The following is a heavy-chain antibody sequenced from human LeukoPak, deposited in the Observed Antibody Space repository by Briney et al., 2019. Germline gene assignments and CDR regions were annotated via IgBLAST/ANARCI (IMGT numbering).Heavy chain of an antibody. V-gene: IGHV3-48*04. Sequence: GSLRLSCAASRFTFSTYSMNWVRQAPGKGLEWLSYIRGSSNTIHYADSVKGRFTISRDNAKNSVYLQMNSLRVEDTAVYYCARVVTGSGSYLDYWGQGTLVTVSS. CDR1: RFTFSTYS. CDR2: IRGSSNTI. CDR3: ARVVTGSGSYLDY. J-gene: IGHJ4*02. D-gene: IGHD3-10*01.